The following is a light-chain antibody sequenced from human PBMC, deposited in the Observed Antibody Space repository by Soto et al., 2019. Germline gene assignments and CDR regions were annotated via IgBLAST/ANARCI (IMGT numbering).Light chain of an antibody. V-gene: IGLV2-14*01. CDR1: SNDIGYYNY. CDR2: EVS. J-gene: IGLJ3*02. CDR3: SSYAKSSTLVV. Sequence: QSALTQPASVSGSPGQWITISCTGTSNDIGYYNYVSWYRQDPGKAPKLIIYEVSNRPSGVSDRFSGSKSGNTASLTISGLQAGDEADYYCSSYAKSSTLVVFGGWTKLTVL.